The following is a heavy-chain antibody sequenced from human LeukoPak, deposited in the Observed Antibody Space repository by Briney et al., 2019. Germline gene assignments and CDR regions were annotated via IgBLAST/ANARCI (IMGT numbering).Heavy chain of an antibody. CDR2: INAGNGNT. D-gene: IGHD6-19*01. Sequence: ASVKVSCKASGYTFTSYAMHWVRQAPGQRLEWMGWINAGNGNTKYSQKFQGRVTITRDTSASTAYMELSSLRSEDTAVYYCAGEKYSSGWYGYYYYGMDVWGQGTTVTVSS. J-gene: IGHJ6*02. V-gene: IGHV1-3*01. CDR1: GYTFTSYA. CDR3: AGEKYSSGWYGYYYYGMDV.